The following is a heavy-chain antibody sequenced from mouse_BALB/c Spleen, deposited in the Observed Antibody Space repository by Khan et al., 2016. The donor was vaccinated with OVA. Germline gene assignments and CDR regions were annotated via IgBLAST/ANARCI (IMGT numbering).Heavy chain of an antibody. CDR3: ARGSTMMSWFAY. CDR1: GYTFTGYD. V-gene: IGHV1S56*01. D-gene: IGHD2-4*01. CDR2: IFPGDGTT. J-gene: IGHJ3*01. Sequence: QVQLKRSGAELVKPGASVKLSCKASGYTFTGYDINWVRQRPEQGLEWIGRIFPGDGTTKYNEKVKGKATLTTDKSSSTAYMQLSRLTSEDSAVYFCARGSTMMSWFAYWGQGTLVTVSA.